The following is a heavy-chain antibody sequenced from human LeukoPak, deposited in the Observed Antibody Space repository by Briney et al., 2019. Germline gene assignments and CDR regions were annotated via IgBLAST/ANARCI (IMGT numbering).Heavy chain of an antibody. J-gene: IGHJ4*02. CDR3: ARDYLLDY. CDR1: GFTFSSYW. CDR2: IKQDGSEK. V-gene: IGHV3-7*01. Sequence: GGSLRLSCAAYGFTFSSYWMSWGRQAPGKGLEGVANIKQDGSEKYYVDSVNGRFTISRDNAKNSLYLQMNSLRAEDTAVYYCARDYLLDYWGQGTLVTVSS.